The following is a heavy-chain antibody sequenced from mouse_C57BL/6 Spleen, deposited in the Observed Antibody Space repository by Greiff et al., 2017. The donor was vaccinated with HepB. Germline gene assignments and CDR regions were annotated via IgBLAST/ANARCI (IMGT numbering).Heavy chain of an antibody. J-gene: IGHJ1*03. D-gene: IGHD1-1*01. V-gene: IGHV1-80*01. Sequence: VQLQQSGAELVKPGASVKISCKASGYAFSSYWMNWVKQRPGKGLEWIGQIYPGDGDTNYNGKFKGKATLTADKSSSTAYMQLSSLTSEDSAVYFCARPDDYGSTHWYFDVWGTGTTVTVSS. CDR1: GYAFSSYW. CDR2: IYPGDGDT. CDR3: ARPDDYGSTHWYFDV.